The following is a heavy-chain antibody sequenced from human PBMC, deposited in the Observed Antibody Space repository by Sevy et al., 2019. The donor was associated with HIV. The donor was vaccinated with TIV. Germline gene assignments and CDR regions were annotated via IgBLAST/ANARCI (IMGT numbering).Heavy chain of an antibody. D-gene: IGHD3-10*01. CDR3: ARRGDGLGDAFDI. V-gene: IGHV4-39*01. CDR1: GGSISSSSYY. CDR2: IYYSGST. Sequence: SETLSLTCTVSGGSISSSSYYWGWIRQPPGKGLEWIGSIYYSGSTYYNPSLKSRVTISVDTSKNQFSLKLSSVTAADTAVYYCARRGDGLGDAFDIWGQGTMVTVSS. J-gene: IGHJ3*02.